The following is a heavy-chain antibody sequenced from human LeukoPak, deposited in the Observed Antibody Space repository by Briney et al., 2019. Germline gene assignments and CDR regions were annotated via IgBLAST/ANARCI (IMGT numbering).Heavy chain of an antibody. Sequence: SETLSLTCAVYGGSFSGYYWSWIRQPPGKGLEWIGEINHSGSTNYNPSLKSRVTISVDTPKNQFSLKLSSVTAADTAVYYCARGAAAGTRRTYYYYYYMDVWGKGTTVTVSS. V-gene: IGHV4-34*01. J-gene: IGHJ6*03. CDR2: INHSGST. D-gene: IGHD6-13*01. CDR1: GGSFSGYY. CDR3: ARGAAAGTRRTYYYYYYMDV.